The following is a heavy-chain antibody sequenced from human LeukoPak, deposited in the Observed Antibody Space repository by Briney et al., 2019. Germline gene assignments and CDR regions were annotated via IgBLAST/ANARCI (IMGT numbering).Heavy chain of an antibody. CDR1: GFTVSTNS. D-gene: IGHD5-18*01. CDR3: AGAYGYSYGYEGVLLDYFDY. J-gene: IGHJ4*02. Sequence: PGGSLRLSCTVSGFTVSTNSMSWVRQAPGKGLEWVSFIYSDNTHYSDSVKGRFTISRDNSKNTLYLQMNSLRAEDTAVYYCAGAYGYSYGYEGVLLDYFDYWGQGTLVTVSS. V-gene: IGHV3-66*01. CDR2: IYSDNT.